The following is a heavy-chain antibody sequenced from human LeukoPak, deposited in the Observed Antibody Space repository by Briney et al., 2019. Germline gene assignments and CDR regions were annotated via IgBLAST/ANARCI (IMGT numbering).Heavy chain of an antibody. CDR1: GGTFSSYA. CDR2: IIPIFGTA. V-gene: IGHV1-69*05. CDR3: ASSDSSGYYYSLDH. Sequence: SVKVSCKASGGTFSSYAISWVRQAPGQGLEWMGGIIPIFGTANYAQKFQGRVTITTDESTSTAYMELSSLRSEDTAVYYCASSDSSGYYYSLDHWGQGTLVTVSS. J-gene: IGHJ4*02. D-gene: IGHD3-22*01.